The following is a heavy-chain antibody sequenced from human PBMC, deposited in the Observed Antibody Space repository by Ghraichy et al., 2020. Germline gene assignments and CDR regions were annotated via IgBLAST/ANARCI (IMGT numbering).Heavy chain of an antibody. V-gene: IGHV1-69*06. CDR3: ASCPLGGGGSCYQFDY. D-gene: IGHD2-15*01. CDR2: IIPIFGTA. CDR1: GGTFSSYA. Sequence: SVKVSCKASGGTFSSYAISWVRQAPGQGLEWMGGIIPIFGTANYAQKFQGRVTITADKSTSTAYMELSSLRSEDTAVYYCASCPLGGGGSCYQFDYWGQGTLVTVSS. J-gene: IGHJ4*02.